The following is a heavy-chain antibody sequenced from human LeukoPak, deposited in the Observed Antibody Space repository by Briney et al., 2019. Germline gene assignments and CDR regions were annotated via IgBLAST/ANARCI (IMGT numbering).Heavy chain of an antibody. CDR3: ARKEVGWLQLPFDY. CDR2: IRYDGSNK. J-gene: IGHJ4*02. Sequence: GGSLRLSCAASGFTFSSYGMHWVRQAPGKGLEWVAFIRYDGSNKYYADSVKGRFTISRDNSKNTLYLQMNSLRAEDTAVYYCARKEVGWLQLPFDYWGQGTLVTVSS. CDR1: GFTFSSYG. V-gene: IGHV3-30*02. D-gene: IGHD5-24*01.